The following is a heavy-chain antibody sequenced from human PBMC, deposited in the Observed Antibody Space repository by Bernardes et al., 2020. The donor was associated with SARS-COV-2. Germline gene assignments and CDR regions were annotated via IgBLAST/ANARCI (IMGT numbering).Heavy chain of an antibody. Sequence: GSLRLSCAASGFSFNTYTMTWVRQAPGKGLDWVSSINSGSNYIYYADSVKGRFTISRDNAKNSLYLQMNSLRAEDTAVYYCVSPQMATISWGQGTLVTVSS. V-gene: IGHV3-21*01. CDR1: GFSFNTYT. J-gene: IGHJ4*02. CDR2: INSGSNYI. CDR3: VSPQMATIS.